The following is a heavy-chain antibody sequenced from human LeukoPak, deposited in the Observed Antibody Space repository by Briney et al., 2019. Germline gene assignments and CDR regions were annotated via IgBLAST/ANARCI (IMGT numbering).Heavy chain of an antibody. CDR3: ARGWPGSSWQTKSVFDY. V-gene: IGHV4-4*07. CDR1: GGSISSYY. Sequence: SETLSLTCTVSGGSISSYYWSLIRQPAGKGLEWIGRIYTSGSTNYNPSLKSRVTMSVDTSKNQFSLKLSSVTAADMAVYYCARGWPGSSWQTKSVFDYWGQGTLVTVSS. CDR2: IYTSGST. D-gene: IGHD6-13*01. J-gene: IGHJ4*02.